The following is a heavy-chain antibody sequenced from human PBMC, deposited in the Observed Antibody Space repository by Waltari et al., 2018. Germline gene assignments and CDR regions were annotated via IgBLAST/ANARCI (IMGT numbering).Heavy chain of an antibody. Sequence: QVQLVQSGAGVKKPGASVKVSCKASGYTFTSYAMHWVRLAPGQRFEWMGWINAGNGNTKYSQEFQGRVTITRDTSASTAYMELSSLRSEDMAVYYCARAPPGSGSYYKNPAGSWFDPWGQGTLVTVSS. V-gene: IGHV1-3*03. CDR3: ARAPPGSGSYYKNPAGSWFDP. CDR1: GYTFTSYA. D-gene: IGHD3-10*01. J-gene: IGHJ5*02. CDR2: INAGNGNT.